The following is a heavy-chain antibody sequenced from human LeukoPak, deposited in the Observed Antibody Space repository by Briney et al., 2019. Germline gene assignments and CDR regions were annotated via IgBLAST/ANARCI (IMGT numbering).Heavy chain of an antibody. D-gene: IGHD1-20*01. V-gene: IGHV3-72*01. CDR3: ARAGKHNWNVPAGFDY. Sequence: GGSLRLSWAASGFTFSDHYMGWVRQAPGKGLEWVGHIRNNANSYTTEYAESVTGRFTISSDDSNHSLYLQMHSLKPEDTAVYYCARAGKHNWNVPAGFDYWGQGTLVTVSS. CDR1: GFTFSDHY. CDR2: IRNNANSYTT. J-gene: IGHJ4*02.